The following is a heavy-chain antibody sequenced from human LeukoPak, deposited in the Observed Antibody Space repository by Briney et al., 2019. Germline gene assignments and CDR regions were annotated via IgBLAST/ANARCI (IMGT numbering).Heavy chain of an antibody. J-gene: IGHJ4*02. CDR2: IIPIFGTA. V-gene: IGHV1-69*05. Sequence: SVKVSCKASGGTFSSYAISWVRQAPGQGLEWMGGIIPIFGTANYAQKFQGRVTITTDESTSTAYMELSSLRSEDTAVYYCARGYGAYSSSSGSQFDYWGQGTLVTVSS. D-gene: IGHD6-6*01. CDR3: ARGYGAYSSSSGSQFDY. CDR1: GGTFSSYA.